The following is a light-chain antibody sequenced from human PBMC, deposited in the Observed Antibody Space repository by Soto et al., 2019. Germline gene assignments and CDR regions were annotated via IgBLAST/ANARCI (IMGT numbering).Light chain of an antibody. CDR3: QQYNTYST. J-gene: IGKJ5*01. Sequence: DIEMTQSPSTLSAAGGDRVTISCAASQSISRWLAWYQQTPGKAPQALIYAASSLKSGVPSRFSGNGSGTEFTLTISSLQPDDFATYYCQQYNTYSTFGQGTRLEIK. CDR2: AAS. CDR1: QSISRW. V-gene: IGKV1-5*01.